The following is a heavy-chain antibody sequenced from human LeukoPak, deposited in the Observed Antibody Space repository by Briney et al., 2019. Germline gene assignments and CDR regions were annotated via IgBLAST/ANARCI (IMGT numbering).Heavy chain of an antibody. CDR3: ARVPTVRSGYYYAYFDY. D-gene: IGHD3-22*01. Sequence: ASVKVSCKASGGTFSSYAISWVRQAPGQGLEWMGRIIPILGIANYAQKFQGRVTITANKSTSTAYMELSSLRSEDTAVYYCARVPTVRSGYYYAYFDYWGQGTLVTVSS. J-gene: IGHJ4*02. CDR1: GGTFSSYA. CDR2: IIPILGIA. V-gene: IGHV1-69*04.